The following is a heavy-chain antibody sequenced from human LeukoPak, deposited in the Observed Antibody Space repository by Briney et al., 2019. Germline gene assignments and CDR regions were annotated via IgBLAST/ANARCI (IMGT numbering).Heavy chain of an antibody. J-gene: IGHJ4*02. Sequence: ASVKVSCKASGGTFSSYAISWVRQAPGQGLEWMGGIIPIFGTANYAQKFQGRVTITADESTSTAYMELSSLRSEDTAVYYCARLACGKSGGCAYYDRAHFDYWGQGTLVTVSS. D-gene: IGHD3-3*01. V-gene: IGHV1-69*01. CDR3: ARLACGKSGGCAYYDRAHFDY. CDR1: GGTFSSYA. CDR2: IIPIFGTA.